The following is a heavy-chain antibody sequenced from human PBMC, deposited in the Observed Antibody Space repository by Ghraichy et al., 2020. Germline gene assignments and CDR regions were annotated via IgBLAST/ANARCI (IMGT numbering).Heavy chain of an antibody. J-gene: IGHJ4*02. Sequence: GESLNISCAASGFTFSSYAMSWVRQAPGKGLEWVSAISGSGGSTYYADSVKGRFTISRDNSKNTLYLQMNSLRAEDTAVYYCAKDRIVVVVAATREYYFDYWGQGTLVTVSS. D-gene: IGHD2-15*01. CDR2: ISGSGGST. V-gene: IGHV3-23*01. CDR1: GFTFSSYA. CDR3: AKDRIVVVVAATREYYFDY.